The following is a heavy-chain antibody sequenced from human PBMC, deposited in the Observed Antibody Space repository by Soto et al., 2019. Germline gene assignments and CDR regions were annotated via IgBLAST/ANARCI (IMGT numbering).Heavy chain of an antibody. CDR1: GYSISSRNW. J-gene: IGHJ4*02. CDR3: ARREIQGPIDY. V-gene: IGHV4-28*01. CDR2: IYYSGTT. D-gene: IGHD1-26*01. Sequence: SETLSLTCAVSGYSISSRNWWGWLRQPPGKGLEWNGYIYYSGTTYYNPSLKSRVTMSVDTSKNHFSLKLTSVTAVDTAVYYCARREIQGPIDYWGQGTLVTVS.